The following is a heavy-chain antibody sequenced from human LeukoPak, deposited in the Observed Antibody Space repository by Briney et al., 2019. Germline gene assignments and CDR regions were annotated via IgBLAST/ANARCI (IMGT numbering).Heavy chain of an antibody. J-gene: IGHJ6*02. V-gene: IGHV3-33*01. CDR2: IWYDGSNK. CDR1: GFTFSSYG. D-gene: IGHD1-7*01. CDR3: ARDRSHITGTTRYYYGMDV. Sequence: GRSLRLSCAASGFTFSSYGMHWVRQAPGKGLEWVAVIWYDGSNKYYADSVKGRFTISRDNSKNTLYLQMNSLRAEDTALYYCARDRSHITGTTRYYYGMDVWGQGTTVTVSS.